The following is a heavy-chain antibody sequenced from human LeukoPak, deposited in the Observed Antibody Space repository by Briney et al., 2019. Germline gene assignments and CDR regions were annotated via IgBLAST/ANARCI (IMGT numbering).Heavy chain of an antibody. CDR3: AKDRKDYYSYYMDV. J-gene: IGHJ6*03. CDR1: GFIFSRYG. CDR2: ILYDGSNK. Sequence: GGSLRLSCAAFGFIFSRYGMHWVRQAPGKGLEWVAFILYDGSNKYYADSVKGRFTISRDNSKNTLHLQMNSPRAEDTAVYYCAKDRKDYYSYYMDVWGKGTTVTVSS. V-gene: IGHV3-30*02.